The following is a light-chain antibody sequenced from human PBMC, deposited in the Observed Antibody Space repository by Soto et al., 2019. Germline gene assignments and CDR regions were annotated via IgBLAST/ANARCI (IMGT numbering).Light chain of an antibody. Sequence: DVQMTQSPSTLSASVGDRVTITCLASQSISTWLAWYQQKPGKAPKLLICKASSLESGVPSRFSGSGSGTHFTLTISSLQADDFATYYCQQYQGFPCTFGQGTKVDIK. CDR2: KAS. CDR3: QQYQGFPCT. CDR1: QSISTW. V-gene: IGKV1-5*03. J-gene: IGKJ1*01.